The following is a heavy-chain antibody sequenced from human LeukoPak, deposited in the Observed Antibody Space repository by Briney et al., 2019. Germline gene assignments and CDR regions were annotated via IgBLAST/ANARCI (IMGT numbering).Heavy chain of an antibody. CDR2: MNPNSGNT. J-gene: IGHJ4*02. D-gene: IGHD2-2*02. CDR3: ARAMQLPYDSNLDD. CDR1: GYTFTSYD. V-gene: IGHV1-8*01. Sequence: ASVKVSCKASGYTFTSYDINWVRQATGQGLEWMGWMNPNSGNTGYAQKFQGRVTMTRNTSISTAYMELSSLRSEDTAVHYCARAMQLPYDSNLDDWGQGTLVTVSS.